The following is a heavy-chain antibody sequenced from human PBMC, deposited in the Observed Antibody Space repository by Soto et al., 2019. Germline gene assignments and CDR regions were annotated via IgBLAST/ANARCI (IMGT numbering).Heavy chain of an antibody. CDR2: IDPSDSYI. CDR1: EYSFATYY. Sequence: PXESLKISCKECEYSFATYYINWVRQMPGKGLEWMGRIDPSDSYINYSPSFQGHVTFSVDKSITTAYLQWNSLKASDTAMYYCARQASYWFEPWGEGTLVTVSS. J-gene: IGHJ5*02. CDR3: ARQASYWFEP. D-gene: IGHD2-21*01. V-gene: IGHV5-10-1*01.